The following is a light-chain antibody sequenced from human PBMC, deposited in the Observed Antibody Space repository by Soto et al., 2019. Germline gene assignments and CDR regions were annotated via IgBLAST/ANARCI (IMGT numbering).Light chain of an antibody. CDR1: QSVSSSF. CDR2: GAS. J-gene: IGKJ1*01. CDR3: QQYGTSST. V-gene: IGKV3-20*01. Sequence: EIVLTQSPGTLSLSPGETATLSCRASQSVSSSFLAWYQQKPGQAPRLLIYGASTRATGFPDRFRGSGFGTDFTLTISRLEPADFAVYFCQQYGTSSTFVQGTKVEIK.